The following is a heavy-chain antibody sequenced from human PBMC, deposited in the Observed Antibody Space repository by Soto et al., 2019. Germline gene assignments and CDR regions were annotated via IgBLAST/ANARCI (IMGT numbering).Heavy chain of an antibody. CDR1: GFTFSGYT. CDR3: ARDWLVLGYCTNGICYTPDGRHYYYGMDV. V-gene: IGHV3-21*01. D-gene: IGHD2-8*01. CDR2: ISSRSSSI. J-gene: IGHJ6*02. Sequence: PGGSLRLSCAASGFTFSGYTMNWVRQAPGKGLEWVSSISSRSSSIYYADSVRGRFTISRDNAKNSLYLQLNSLRAEDTAVYFCARDWLVLGYCTNGICYTPDGRHYYYGMDVWGQGTTVTVSS.